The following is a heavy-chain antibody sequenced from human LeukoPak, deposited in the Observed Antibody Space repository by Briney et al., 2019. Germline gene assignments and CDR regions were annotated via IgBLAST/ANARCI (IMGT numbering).Heavy chain of an antibody. CDR1: GYSFTSYW. V-gene: IGHV5-51*01. Sequence: GESLKISCKASGYSFTSYWIGWVRQMPGKGLEWMGIIYTGDSDTRYSPSFQGQVTISADTSISTAYLQWSSLKASDTAMYYCARLPYCGGDCYPNWFDPWGQGTLVTVSS. D-gene: IGHD2-21*02. CDR3: ARLPYCGGDCYPNWFDP. J-gene: IGHJ5*02. CDR2: IYTGDSDT.